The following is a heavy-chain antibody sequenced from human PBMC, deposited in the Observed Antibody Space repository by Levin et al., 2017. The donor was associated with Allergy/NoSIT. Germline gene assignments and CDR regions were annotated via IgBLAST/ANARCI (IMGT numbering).Heavy chain of an antibody. CDR2: ISYSAST. V-gene: IGHV4-30-4*01. CDR3: AGRGWAFGS. D-gene: IGHD3-10*01. J-gene: IGHJ4*02. Sequence: SQTLSLTCSVSGASISTSDYYWSWIRQPPGKGLEWIGYISYSASTYFNPSLKSRLTISVDTSKNQFSLKLTSVTAADTAVYYCAGRGWAFGSWGRGTLVTVSS. CDR1: GASISTSDYY.